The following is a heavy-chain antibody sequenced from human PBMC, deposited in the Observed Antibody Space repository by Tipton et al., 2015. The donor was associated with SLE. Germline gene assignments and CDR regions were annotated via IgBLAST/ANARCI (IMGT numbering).Heavy chain of an antibody. J-gene: IGHJ5*02. CDR2: ISSSSSYI. Sequence: SLRLSCAASGFTFSSYSMNWVRQAPGKGLEWVSFISSSSSYIYYADSVKGRFTISRDNAKNSLYLQMNSLRVEDTAVYYCARVVVGPVHDWFDPWGQGTLDTVSS. V-gene: IGHV3-21*03. CDR3: ARVVVGPVHDWFDP. D-gene: IGHD1-1*01. CDR1: GFTFSSYS.